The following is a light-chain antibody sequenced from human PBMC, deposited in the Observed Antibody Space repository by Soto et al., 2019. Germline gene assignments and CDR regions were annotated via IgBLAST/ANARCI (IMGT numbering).Light chain of an antibody. Sequence: QSALTQPASVSGSPGQSITISCTGTNSDVGGYDYVSWYQQHPGKAPKLVIFEVSNRPSGVSNRFSGSKSDNTASLTISGLQAEDEADYYCSSYTSSSTYVFGTGTKLTVL. V-gene: IGLV2-14*01. CDR1: NSDVGGYDY. CDR2: EVS. J-gene: IGLJ1*01. CDR3: SSYTSSSTYV.